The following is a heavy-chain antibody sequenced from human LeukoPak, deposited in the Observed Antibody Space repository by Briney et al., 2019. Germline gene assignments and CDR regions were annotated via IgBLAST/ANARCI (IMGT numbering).Heavy chain of an antibody. D-gene: IGHD3-10*01. Sequence: EASVKVSCKVSGYTLTELSIHWVRQAPGKGPEWMGGFDPEDGERIYAQKFQGRVTITTDESTSTAYMELSSLRSEDTAVYYCASALKHYGSGSRYFDYWAREPWSPSPQ. V-gene: IGHV1-24*01. CDR1: GYTLTELS. CDR3: ASALKHYGSGSRYFDY. J-gene: IGHJ4*02. CDR2: FDPEDGER.